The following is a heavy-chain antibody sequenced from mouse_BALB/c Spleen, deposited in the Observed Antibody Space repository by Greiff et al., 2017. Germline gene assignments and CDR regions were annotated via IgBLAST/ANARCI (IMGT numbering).Heavy chain of an antibody. Sequence: EVKLVESGGGLVQPGGSLKLSCAASGFTFSSYTMSWVRQTPEKRLEWVAYISSGGSYTYYPDSVKGRFTISRDNAKNTLYLQMSSLRSEDTAMYYCARGRGYYYAMDYWGQGTSVTVSS. V-gene: IGHV5-12-2*01. CDR1: GFTFSSYT. CDR2: ISSGGSYT. J-gene: IGHJ4*01. CDR3: ARGRGYYYAMDY.